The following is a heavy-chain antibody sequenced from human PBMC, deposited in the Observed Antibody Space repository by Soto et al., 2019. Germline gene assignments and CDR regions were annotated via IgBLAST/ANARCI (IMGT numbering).Heavy chain of an antibody. J-gene: IGHJ4*02. CDR1: GGSISSGGYY. D-gene: IGHD2-2*01. V-gene: IGHV4-31*03. Sequence: QVQLQESCPGLVKPSQTLSLTCTVSGGSISSGGYYWSWIRQHPGKGLEWIGYIYYSGSTYYNPSLKSRVTISVDTSKNQFSLKLSSVTAADTAVYYCARHSLGVVPAAGKIDYWGQGTLVTVSS. CDR2: IYYSGST. CDR3: ARHSLGVVPAAGKIDY.